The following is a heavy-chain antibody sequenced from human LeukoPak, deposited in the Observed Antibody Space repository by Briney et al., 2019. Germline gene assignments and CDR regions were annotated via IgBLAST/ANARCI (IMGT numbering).Heavy chain of an antibody. V-gene: IGHV3-33*08. CDR1: GFTFSSYW. D-gene: IGHD2-2*01. J-gene: IGHJ4*02. CDR2: IWYDGSNK. Sequence: GGSLRLSCAASGFTFSSYWMSWVRQAPGKGLEWVAVIWYDGSNKYYADSVKGRFTISRDNSKNTLYLQMNSLRAEDTAVYYCARAAPYQLLTTPIDYWGQGTLVTVSS. CDR3: ARAAPYQLLTTPIDY.